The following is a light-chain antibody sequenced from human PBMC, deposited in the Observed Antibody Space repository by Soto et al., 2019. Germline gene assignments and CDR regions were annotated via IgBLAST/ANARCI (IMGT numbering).Light chain of an antibody. CDR2: EGS. CDR3: CSYAGSNTLI. Sequence: QSALTQPASVSGSPGQSITISCTGTSSDVGSYNLVSWYQQYPGKAPKLMIFEGSKRPSGVSNRFSGSKSGNTASLTISGLQAEDEADYYCCSYAGSNTLIFGGGTKLTVL. CDR1: SSDVGSYNL. J-gene: IGLJ2*01. V-gene: IGLV2-23*01.